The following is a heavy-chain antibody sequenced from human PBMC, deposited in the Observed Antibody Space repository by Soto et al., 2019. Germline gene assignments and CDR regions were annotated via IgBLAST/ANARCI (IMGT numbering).Heavy chain of an antibody. CDR3: ARGSLDYDILTGYYPYWYFDL. J-gene: IGHJ2*01. V-gene: IGHV7-4-1*01. CDR2: INTNTGNP. Sequence: ASVKVSCKASGYTFTSYAMNWVRQAPGQGLEWMGWINTNTGNPTYAQGFTGRFVFSLDTSVSTAYLQICSLKAEDTAVYYCARGSLDYDILTGYYPYWYFDLWGRGTLVTVSS. CDR1: GYTFTSYA. D-gene: IGHD3-9*01.